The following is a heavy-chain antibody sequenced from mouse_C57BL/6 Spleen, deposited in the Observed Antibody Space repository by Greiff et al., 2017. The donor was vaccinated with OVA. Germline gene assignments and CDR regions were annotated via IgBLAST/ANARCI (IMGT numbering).Heavy chain of an antibody. CDR3: AREATVVYFDY. Sequence: VQLKESGPGLVKPSQSLSLTCSVTGYSITSGYYWNWIRQFPGNKLEWMGYISYDGSNNYNPSLKNRISITRDTSKNQFFLKLNSVTTEDTATYYCAREATVVYFDYWGQGTTLTVSS. J-gene: IGHJ2*01. CDR1: GYSITSGYY. V-gene: IGHV3-6*01. CDR2: ISYDGSN. D-gene: IGHD1-1*01.